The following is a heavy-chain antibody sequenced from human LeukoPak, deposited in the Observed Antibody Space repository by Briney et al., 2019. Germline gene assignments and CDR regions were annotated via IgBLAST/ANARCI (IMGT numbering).Heavy chain of an antibody. CDR3: AKEAGYWYFDL. CDR1: XFTFSSYA. CDR2: ISGSGGST. J-gene: IGHJ2*01. V-gene: IGHV3-23*01. Sequence: GXSLRXSXAXSXFTFSSYAMSWVRQAPGKGLEWVSAISGSGGSTYYADSVKGRFTISRDNSKNTLYLQMNSLRAEDTAVYYCAKEAGYWYFDLWGRGTLVTVSS.